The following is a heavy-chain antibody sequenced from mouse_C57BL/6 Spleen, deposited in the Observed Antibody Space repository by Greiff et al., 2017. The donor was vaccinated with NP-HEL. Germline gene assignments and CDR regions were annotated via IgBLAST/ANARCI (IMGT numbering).Heavy chain of an antibody. V-gene: IGHV1-80*01. D-gene: IGHD1-1*01. CDR3: ARLLPHWYFDV. CDR1: GYAFSSYW. CDR2: IYPGDGDT. Sequence: VQLVESGAELVKPGASVKISCKASGYAFSSYWMNWVKQRPGKGLEWIGQIYPGDGDTNYNGKFKGKATLTADKSSSTAYMQLSSLTSEDSAVYFCARLLPHWYFDVWGTGTTVTVSS. J-gene: IGHJ1*03.